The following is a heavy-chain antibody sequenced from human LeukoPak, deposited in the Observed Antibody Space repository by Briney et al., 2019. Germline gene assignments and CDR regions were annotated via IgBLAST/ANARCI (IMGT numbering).Heavy chain of an antibody. D-gene: IGHD6-13*01. V-gene: IGHV1-2*04. CDR1: GYTFTGYY. CDR3: ARADSGSSWGYGMDV. Sequence: ASVKVSCKASGYTFTGYYMHWVRQAPGQGLEWTGWINPNSGGTNYAQKFQGWVTMTRDTSISTAYMELSRLRSDDTAVYYCARADSGSSWGYGMDVWGQGITVTVSS. CDR2: INPNSGGT. J-gene: IGHJ6*02.